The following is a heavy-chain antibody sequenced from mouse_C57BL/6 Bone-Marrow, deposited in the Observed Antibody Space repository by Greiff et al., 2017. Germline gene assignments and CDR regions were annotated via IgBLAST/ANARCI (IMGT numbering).Heavy chain of an antibody. D-gene: IGHD1-1*01. Sequence: EVMLVESEGGLVQPGSSMKLSCTASGFTFSDYYMAWVRQVPEKGLEWVANINYDGSSTYYLDSLKSRFIISRDNAKNILYLQMISLKSEDTATXYCASYYDGSRGYFDVWGTGTTVTVSS. V-gene: IGHV5-16*01. CDR3: ASYYDGSRGYFDV. J-gene: IGHJ1*03. CDR2: INYDGSST. CDR1: GFTFSDYY.